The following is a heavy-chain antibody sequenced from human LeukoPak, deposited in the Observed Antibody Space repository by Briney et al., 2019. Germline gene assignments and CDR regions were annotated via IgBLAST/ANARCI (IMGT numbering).Heavy chain of an antibody. CDR2: ISWNSGSI. CDR3: AKDASLSSSSDAFDI. V-gene: IGHV3-9*01. J-gene: IGHJ3*02. D-gene: IGHD6-13*01. CDR1: GFTFDDYA. Sequence: GGSLRLSCAASGFTFDDYAMHWVRQAPGKGLEWVSGISWNSGSIGYADSVKGRFTISRDNAKNSLYLQMNSLRAGDTALYYCAKDASLSSSSDAFDIWGQGTMVTVSS.